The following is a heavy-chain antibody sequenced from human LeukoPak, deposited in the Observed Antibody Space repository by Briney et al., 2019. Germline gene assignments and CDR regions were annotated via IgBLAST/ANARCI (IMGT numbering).Heavy chain of an antibody. CDR1: GYTFTSYD. CDR2: MNPNSGNT. Sequence: GASVKVSCKASGYTFTSYDINWVRQATGQGLEWMGWMNPNSGNTGYAQKFQGRVTITRDTSAGTAYMELSSLRSEDMAVYYCARDTGYYYGSGSYFVTNWFDPWGQGTLVTVSS. CDR3: ARDTGYYYGSGSYFVTNWFDP. D-gene: IGHD3-10*01. J-gene: IGHJ5*02. V-gene: IGHV1-8*03.